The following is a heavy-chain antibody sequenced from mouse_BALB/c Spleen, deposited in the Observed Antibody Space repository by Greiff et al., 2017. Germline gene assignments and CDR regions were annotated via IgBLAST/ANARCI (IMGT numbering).Heavy chain of an antibody. Sequence: QVQLKESGAELMKPGASVKISCKATGYTFSSYWIEWVKQRPGHGLEWIGEILPGSGSTNYNEKFKGKATFTADTSSNTAYMQLSSLTSEDSAVYYCARLDYDGNYYAMDYWGQGTSVTVSS. CDR3: ARLDYDGNYYAMDY. CDR2: ILPGSGST. V-gene: IGHV1-9*01. CDR1: GYTFSSYW. D-gene: IGHD2-4*01. J-gene: IGHJ4*01.